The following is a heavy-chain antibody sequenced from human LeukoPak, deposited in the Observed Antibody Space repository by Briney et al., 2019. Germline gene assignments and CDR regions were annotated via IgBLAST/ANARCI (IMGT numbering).Heavy chain of an antibody. D-gene: IGHD3-10*01. Sequence: GGSLRLSCAASGFTFSSYGMHWVRQAPGKGLEWVAVIWYDGSNKYYADPVKGRFTISRDNSKNTLYLQMNSLRAEDTAVYYCARDRGFGAPDYWGQGTLVTVSS. CDR2: IWYDGSNK. J-gene: IGHJ4*02. CDR1: GFTFSSYG. V-gene: IGHV3-33*01. CDR3: ARDRGFGAPDY.